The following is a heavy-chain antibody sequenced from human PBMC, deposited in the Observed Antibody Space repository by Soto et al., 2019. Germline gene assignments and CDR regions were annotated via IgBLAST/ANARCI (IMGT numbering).Heavy chain of an antibody. CDR1: GFTFSNFW. J-gene: IGHJ4*02. CDR3: ATLNSFGSDY. Sequence: PGGSLRLSCAASGFTFSNFWMHWVRQAPGKGLLWVSRIYSDGSGPMYADSVKGRFTISRDNAKSTLYLQMNSLRAEDTAVHYCATLNSFGSDYWGRGTLVTFYS. D-gene: IGHD5-18*01. CDR2: IYSDGSGP. V-gene: IGHV3-74*03.